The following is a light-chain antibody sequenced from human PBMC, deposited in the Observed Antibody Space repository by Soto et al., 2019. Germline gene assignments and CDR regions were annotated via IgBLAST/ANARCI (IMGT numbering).Light chain of an antibody. CDR1: SSDVGSYNL. Sequence: QSVLTQPASVSGSPGQSITISCTGTSSDVGSYNLVSWYQQHPGKVPKLLIYEVSKRPAGVPTRFSGSKSGNTASLTISGLQAEDEADFSCCSYAGSSTYVFGTGTKVTV. J-gene: IGLJ1*01. CDR2: EVS. CDR3: CSYAGSSTYV. V-gene: IGLV2-23*02.